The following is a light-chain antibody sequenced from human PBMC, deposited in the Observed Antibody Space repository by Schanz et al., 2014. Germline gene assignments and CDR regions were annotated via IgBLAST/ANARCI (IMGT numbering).Light chain of an antibody. CDR2: DVT. Sequence: QSALTQPASVSGSPGQSITISCTGTSSDVGGYNFVSWSQQHPGKAPKLIIYDVTNRPSGVSNRFSGSKSGTSASLTISGLQAEDEGDYYCQSYDSSLSGYVFGTGTKLTVL. CDR1: SSDVGGYNF. V-gene: IGLV2-14*03. J-gene: IGLJ1*01. CDR3: QSYDSSLSGYV.